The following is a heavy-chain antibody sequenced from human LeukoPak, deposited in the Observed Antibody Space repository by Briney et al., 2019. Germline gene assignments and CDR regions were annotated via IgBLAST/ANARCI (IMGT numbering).Heavy chain of an antibody. V-gene: IGHV3-48*02. CDR3: ARDQYSGHWYYALDI. D-gene: IGHD6-19*01. CDR1: GFTFSTSW. CDR2: ISSSISVI. Sequence: GGSLRLSCVASGFTFSTSWMNWVRQAPGKGLEWVSYISSSISVIYYADSVKGRFTISRDNAKNSLYLQMNSLRDEDTAVYYCARDQYSGHWYYALDIWGQGTMVTVSS. J-gene: IGHJ3*02.